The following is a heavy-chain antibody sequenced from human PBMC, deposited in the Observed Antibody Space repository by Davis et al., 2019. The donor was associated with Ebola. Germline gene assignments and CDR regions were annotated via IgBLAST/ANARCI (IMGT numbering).Heavy chain of an antibody. CDR1: GYTLTELS. D-gene: IGHD3-3*01. J-gene: IGHJ6*02. Sequence: ASVKVSCKVSGYTLTELSMHWVRQAPGKGLEWMGGFDPEDGETIYAQKFQGRVTMTEDTSTDTAYMELSSLRSEDTAVYYCATAPQPPYDFWSGYPGRSYYYYGMDVWGQGTTVTVSS. V-gene: IGHV1-24*01. CDR3: ATAPQPPYDFWSGYPGRSYYYYGMDV. CDR2: FDPEDGET.